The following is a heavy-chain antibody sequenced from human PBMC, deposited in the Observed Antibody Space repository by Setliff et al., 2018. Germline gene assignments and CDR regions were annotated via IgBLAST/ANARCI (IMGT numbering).Heavy chain of an antibody. CDR3: ARSSAPSVVLAADFDF. CDR1: GFMFYTFG. Sequence: VSCKTSGFMFYTFGFSWVRHVPEQGFEWMGCISGYNGNTNYAQKFQDRVTVTMDTSTSTVYMELRSLRSDDTAVYYCARSSAPSVVLAADFDFWGLGTPVTVSS. D-gene: IGHD3-3*01. J-gene: IGHJ4*02. V-gene: IGHV1-18*01. CDR2: ISGYNGNT.